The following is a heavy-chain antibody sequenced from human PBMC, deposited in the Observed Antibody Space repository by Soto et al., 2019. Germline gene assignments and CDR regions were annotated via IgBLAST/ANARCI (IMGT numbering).Heavy chain of an antibody. CDR3: ARDKDRQQLGGNYYYILDV. CDR1: GGTFSTSA. CDR2: IMPVFATP. V-gene: IGHV1-69*12. D-gene: IGHD3-3*02. J-gene: IGHJ6*02. Sequence: QVQLMQSGAEVKKPGSSVKVSCKASGGTFSTSAISWVRQAPGEGLEWVGGIMPVFATPDYAQKFQGRVTISADESTTTAYLELTSLTTDDTAVYYCARDKDRQQLGGNYYYILDVWSQGTAITVSS.